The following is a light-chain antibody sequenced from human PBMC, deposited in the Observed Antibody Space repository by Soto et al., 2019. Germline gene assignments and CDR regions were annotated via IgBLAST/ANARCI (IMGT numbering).Light chain of an antibody. CDR3: CSYTSYGTLVV. Sequence: QSVLTQPASVSGSPGQSITISCTGTNRDIGSNNNYVSWYQQHPGRAPQPVIFDVSNRPSGVSDRFSGSKSGNTASLTISGLQTEDEADYYCCSYTSYGTLVVFGGGTKLTVL. V-gene: IGLV2-14*03. CDR1: NRDIGSNNNY. CDR2: DVS. J-gene: IGLJ2*01.